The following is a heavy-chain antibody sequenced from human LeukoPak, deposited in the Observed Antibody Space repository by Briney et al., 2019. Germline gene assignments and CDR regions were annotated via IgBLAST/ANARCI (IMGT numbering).Heavy chain of an antibody. CDR3: ARTMGAHDY. Sequence: PSETLSLTCAVSGGSISSSNWWSWVRQPPGKGLEWIGEINHSGSTNYNPSLKSRVTISVDTSKNQFSLKLSSVTAADTAVYYCARTMGAHDYWGQGTLVTVSS. V-gene: IGHV4-4*02. D-gene: IGHD1-26*01. CDR2: INHSGST. CDR1: GGSISSSNW. J-gene: IGHJ4*02.